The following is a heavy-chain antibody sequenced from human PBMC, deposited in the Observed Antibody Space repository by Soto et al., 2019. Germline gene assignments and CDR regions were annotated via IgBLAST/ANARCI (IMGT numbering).Heavy chain of an antibody. J-gene: IGHJ5*02. V-gene: IGHV3-30*18. CDR2: ISYDGSNK. D-gene: IGHD6-6*01. CDR3: AKDLHDSSSSERYNWFDP. CDR1: GFTFSSYG. Sequence: GGSLRLSSAASGFTFSSYGMHWVRQAPGKGLEWVAVISYDGSNKYYADSVKGRFTISRDNSKNTLYLQMNSLRAEDTAVYYCAKDLHDSSSSERYNWFDPWGQGTLVTVSS.